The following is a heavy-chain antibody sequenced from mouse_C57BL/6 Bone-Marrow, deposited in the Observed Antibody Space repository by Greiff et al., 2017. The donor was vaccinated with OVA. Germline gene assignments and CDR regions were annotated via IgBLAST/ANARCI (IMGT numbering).Heavy chain of an antibody. Sequence: QVQLKQSGAELARPGASVKLSCKASGYTFTSYGISWVKQRTGQGLEWIGEIYPRSGNTYYNEKFKGKATLTADKSSSTAYMELRSLTSEDSAVYFCAELGEGFAYWGQGTLVTVSA. J-gene: IGHJ3*01. CDR2: IYPRSGNT. V-gene: IGHV1-81*01. D-gene: IGHD4-1*01. CDR1: GYTFTSYG. CDR3: AELGEGFAY.